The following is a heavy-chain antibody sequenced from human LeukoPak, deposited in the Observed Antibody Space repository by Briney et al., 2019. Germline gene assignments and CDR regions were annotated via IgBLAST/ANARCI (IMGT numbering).Heavy chain of an antibody. Sequence: SVKVSCKASGGTFSSYAISWVRQAPGQGLEWMGGIIPIFGTANYAQKFQGRVTITADESTSTAYMELSSLRSEDTAVYYCARARTAAATTYNWFDPWGQGTLVTVSS. J-gene: IGHJ5*02. V-gene: IGHV1-69*13. D-gene: IGHD6-13*01. CDR2: IIPIFGTA. CDR1: GGTFSSYA. CDR3: ARARTAAATTYNWFDP.